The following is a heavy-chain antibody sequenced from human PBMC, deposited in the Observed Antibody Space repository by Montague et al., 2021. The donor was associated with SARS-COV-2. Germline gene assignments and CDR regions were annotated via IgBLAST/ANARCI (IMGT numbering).Heavy chain of an antibody. V-gene: IGHV4-39*01. CDR1: GGSISTGSYY. CDR2: TYYSGDT. Sequence: SETLSLTCSFSGGSISTGSYYWGWIRQPPRKGLEWIGSTYYSGDTYYXXXLKSRVTISVDTSKNQFSLRLSSVTAADTAVYYCVRGGDYTDYGRVDYWGQGTLVIVSS. CDR3: VRGGDYTDYGRVDY. J-gene: IGHJ4*02. D-gene: IGHD4-11*01.